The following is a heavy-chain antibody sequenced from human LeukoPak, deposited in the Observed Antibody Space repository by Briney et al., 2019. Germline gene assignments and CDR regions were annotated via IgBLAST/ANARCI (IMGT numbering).Heavy chain of an antibody. Sequence: SETLSLTCTVSRGSISGSIRSYFWSWLRQPPGKGLEWIGYISSSGSVNDNPSLRSRVTISVDTSKNQFFLNLSSVSAADTAVYSCARIPLGYSGAYYFDYCGQGTMVTVSP. CDR2: ISSSGSV. V-gene: IGHV4-4*09. CDR1: RGSISGSIRSYF. CDR3: ARIPLGYSGAYYFDY. D-gene: IGHD5-12*01. J-gene: IGHJ4*02.